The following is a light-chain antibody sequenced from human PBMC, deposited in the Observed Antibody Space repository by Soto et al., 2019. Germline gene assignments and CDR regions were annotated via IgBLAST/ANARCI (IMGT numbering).Light chain of an antibody. CDR1: SSYVGGYNY. CDR2: EVS. V-gene: IGLV2-8*01. Sequence: QSALTQPPSASGSPGQSVTIYCTGTSSYVGGYNYVSWYQQHPGKAPKLMIYEVSKRPSGVPDRFSGSKSGNTASLTVSGLQAEDEADYYCSSYAGSNILYVFGSGTKVTVL. J-gene: IGLJ1*01. CDR3: SSYAGSNILYV.